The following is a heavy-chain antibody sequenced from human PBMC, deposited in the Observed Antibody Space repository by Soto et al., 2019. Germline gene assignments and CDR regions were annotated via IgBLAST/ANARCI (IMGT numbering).Heavy chain of an antibody. CDR2: ISSSSSYI. CDR3: ARGEAAADYYYYYGMDV. D-gene: IGHD6-25*01. V-gene: IGHV3-21*01. CDR1: GFTFSSYS. J-gene: IGHJ6*02. Sequence: EVQLVESGGGLVKPGGSLRLSCAASGFTFSSYSMNWVRQAPGKGLEWVSSISSSSSYIYYADSVKGRFTISRDNAKNSLYLQMNSLRAEDTAVYYCARGEAAADYYYYYGMDVWGLGTTVTVSS.